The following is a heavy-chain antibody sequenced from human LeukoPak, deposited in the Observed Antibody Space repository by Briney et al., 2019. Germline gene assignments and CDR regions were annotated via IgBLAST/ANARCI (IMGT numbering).Heavy chain of an antibody. CDR3: ANPREDYGIDY. V-gene: IGHV1-18*01. J-gene: IGHJ4*02. CDR2: ISGYNGNT. Sequence: ASVKVSCKASGYTFTSYGISWVRQAPGQGPEWMGWISGYNGNTKYAQKLQGRVTMTTDTSTSTAYMELRSLRSDDTAVYYCANPREDYGIDYRGQGTLVTVSS. CDR1: GYTFTSYG. D-gene: IGHD4-17*01.